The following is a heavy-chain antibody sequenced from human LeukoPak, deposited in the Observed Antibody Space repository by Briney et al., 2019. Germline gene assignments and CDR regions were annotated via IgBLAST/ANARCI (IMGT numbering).Heavy chain of an antibody. Sequence: GGSLRLSCAAPGFMFHDYAIHWVRQAPGKGLEWVSLISGDGGSTFYADSVKGRFTISRDNSKNSLYLQMNSLRSDDTALYYCTRESESSGWYDYWGQGTLVTVSS. CDR3: TRESESSGWYDY. CDR1: GFMFHDYA. CDR2: ISGDGGST. D-gene: IGHD6-19*01. V-gene: IGHV3-43*02. J-gene: IGHJ4*02.